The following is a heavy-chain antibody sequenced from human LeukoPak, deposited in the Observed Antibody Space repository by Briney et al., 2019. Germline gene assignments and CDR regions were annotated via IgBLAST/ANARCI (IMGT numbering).Heavy chain of an antibody. Sequence: SEALSLTCAVYGGSFSGYYWSWIRQPPGKGLEWIGEINHSGSTNYNPSLKSRVTISVDTSKNQFSLKLSSVTAADTAVYYCARAGRFWSGYRYYFDYWGQGTLVTVS. CDR3: ARAGRFWSGYRYYFDY. D-gene: IGHD3-3*01. CDR1: GGSFSGYY. V-gene: IGHV4-34*01. J-gene: IGHJ4*02. CDR2: INHSGST.